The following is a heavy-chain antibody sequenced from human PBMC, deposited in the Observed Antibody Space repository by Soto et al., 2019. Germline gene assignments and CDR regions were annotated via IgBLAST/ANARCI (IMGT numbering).Heavy chain of an antibody. CDR2: IYSSGST. CDR1: GGSMSRNY. CDR3: ARDLNKVCMDV. J-gene: IGHJ6*02. Sequence: SLTCTVSGGSMSRNYWSWIRQPAGKGLEWIGRIYSSGSTNYNPSLKSRVTMSVDTSKNQFSLKLISVTAADTAVYYCARDLNKVCMDVWGQGTTVTVSS. V-gene: IGHV4-4*07.